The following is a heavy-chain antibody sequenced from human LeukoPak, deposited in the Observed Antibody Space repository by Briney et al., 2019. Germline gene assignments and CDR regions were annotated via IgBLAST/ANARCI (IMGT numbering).Heavy chain of an antibody. J-gene: IGHJ5*02. CDR3: ARGVVEGWAMVSLRFDP. CDR2: IYYSGST. CDR1: GGSISSSSYY. V-gene: IGHV4-39*07. Sequence: PSETLSLTCTVSGGSISSSSYYWGWIRQPPGKGLEWIGSIYYSGSTYYNPSLKSRVTISVDTSKNQFSLKLSSVTAADTAVYYCARGVVEGWAMVSLRFDPWGQGTLVTVSS. D-gene: IGHD5-18*01.